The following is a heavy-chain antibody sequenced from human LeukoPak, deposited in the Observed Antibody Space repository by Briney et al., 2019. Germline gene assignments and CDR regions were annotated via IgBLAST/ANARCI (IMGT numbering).Heavy chain of an antibody. D-gene: IGHD3-16*01. CDR3: ASESIYDYPDGSSYFYYMDV. Sequence: PSETLSLTCRFSGDSMANAFWTWIRQPAGRGLEWIGRIYGSGATHYNPSLKSRITVSVDTSKNQFSLTLTSVTAADAAVYYCASESIYDYPDGSSYFYYMDVWGKGTTVTVSS. CDR2: IYGSGAT. V-gene: IGHV4-4*07. CDR1: GDSMANAF. J-gene: IGHJ6*03.